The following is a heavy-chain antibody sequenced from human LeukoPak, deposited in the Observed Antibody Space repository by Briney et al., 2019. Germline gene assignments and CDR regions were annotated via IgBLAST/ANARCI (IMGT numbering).Heavy chain of an antibody. J-gene: IGHJ4*02. V-gene: IGHV4-34*01. CDR1: GGSFSGYY. CDR2: INHSGST. CDR3: ARVSELLDLFDY. Sequence: SETLSLTCAVYGGSFSGYYWSWIRQPPGKGLEWIGEINHSGSTNYNPSLKSRVTISVDTSKNQFSLKLSSVTAANTAVYYCARVSELLDLFDYWGQGTLVTVSS. D-gene: IGHD1-26*01.